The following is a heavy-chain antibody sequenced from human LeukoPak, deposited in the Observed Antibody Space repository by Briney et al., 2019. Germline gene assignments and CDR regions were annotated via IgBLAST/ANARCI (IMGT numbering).Heavy chain of an antibody. J-gene: IGHJ5*02. V-gene: IGHV4-38-2*01. CDR1: GYSISSGYY. Sequence: SETLSLTCAVSGYSISSGYYWGWIRQPPGKGLEWIGSIYHSGSTYYNPSLKSRVTISVDTSKNQFSLKLSSVTAADTAVYYCARGVLRLGELSSWGQGTLVTVSS. D-gene: IGHD3-16*02. CDR3: ARGVLRLGELSS. CDR2: IYHSGST.